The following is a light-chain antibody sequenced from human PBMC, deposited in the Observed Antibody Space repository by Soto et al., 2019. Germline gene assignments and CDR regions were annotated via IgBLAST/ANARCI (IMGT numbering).Light chain of an antibody. CDR2: GAS. V-gene: IGKV3-20*01. Sequence: EIVLTQSPGTLSLSPGERATLSCRASQSVSSNYLAWYQQKPGQAPRLVIYGASSRATGIPDRFSGSGSVTDFTLTISRLEPEDVAVYYCQQYGSSPPLTFGGGTKVEIK. J-gene: IGKJ4*01. CDR3: QQYGSSPPLT. CDR1: QSVSSNY.